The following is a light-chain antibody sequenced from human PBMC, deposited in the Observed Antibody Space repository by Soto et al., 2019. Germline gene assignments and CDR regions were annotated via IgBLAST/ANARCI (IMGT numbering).Light chain of an antibody. Sequence: EVVMTQSPATLSVSPGERATLSCRASQNVNANLAWYQQKPGQAPRLLIHGASTRATGIPARFSGSGFGTVFILSISSLQAEDCAVYYCQQYNTWLWTFGQETKVE. CDR3: QQYNTWLWT. CDR1: QNVNAN. J-gene: IGKJ1*01. CDR2: GAS. V-gene: IGKV3-15*01.